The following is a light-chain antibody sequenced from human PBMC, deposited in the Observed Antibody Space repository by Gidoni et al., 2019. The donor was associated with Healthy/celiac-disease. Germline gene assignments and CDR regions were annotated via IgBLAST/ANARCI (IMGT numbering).Light chain of an antibody. CDR3: QQRSNWPRT. CDR1: QSVSSY. J-gene: IGKJ1*01. V-gene: IGKV3-11*01. CDR2: DAS. Sequence: EIVFTQSPATLSLSPGERATLSSRASQSVSSYLAWYQQKPGQAPRLLIYDASNRATGIPARFSGSGSGTDFTLTISSLEPEDFAVYYCQQRSNWPRTFGQGTKVEIK.